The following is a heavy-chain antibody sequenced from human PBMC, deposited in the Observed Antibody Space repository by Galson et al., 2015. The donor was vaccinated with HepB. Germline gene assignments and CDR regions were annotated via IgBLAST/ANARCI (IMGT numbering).Heavy chain of an antibody. CDR3: ARDNSPLGYYYGMDV. CDR2: IYYDGSKK. V-gene: IGHV3-33*08. J-gene: IGHJ6*02. D-gene: IGHD3-22*01. CDR1: GFTFSSYG. Sequence: SLRLSCAASGFTFSSYGMHWVRQAPGAGLEWVAVIYYDGSKKYYADSVKGRFTISRDNSKNTLYLQMNSLRVEDTAVYYCARDNSPLGYYYGMDVWGQGTTVSVSS.